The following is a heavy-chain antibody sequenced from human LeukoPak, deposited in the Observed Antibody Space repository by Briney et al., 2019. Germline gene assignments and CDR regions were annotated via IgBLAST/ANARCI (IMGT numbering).Heavy chain of an antibody. Sequence: GGSLRLSCAASGFTFSNAWMNWVRQAPGKGLEWVAVISYDGSNKYYADSVKGRFTISRDNSKDTLYLQMNSLRAEDTAVHYCAKDQGYWGQGTLVTVSS. CDR3: AKDQGY. CDR2: ISYDGSNK. V-gene: IGHV3-30*18. CDR1: GFTFSNAW. J-gene: IGHJ4*02.